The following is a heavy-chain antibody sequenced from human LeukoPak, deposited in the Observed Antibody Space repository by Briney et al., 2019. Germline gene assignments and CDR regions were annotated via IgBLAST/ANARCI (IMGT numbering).Heavy chain of an antibody. D-gene: IGHD3-22*01. Sequence: GGSLRLSCAASGFIFSNAWMNWVRQAPGKGLEWVSSISSSSSYIYYADSVKGRFTISRDNAKNSLYLQMNSLRAEDTAVYYCARDTAPLSEYYDSSGHDYWGQGTLVTVSS. CDR1: GFIFSNAW. J-gene: IGHJ4*02. CDR2: ISSSSSYI. CDR3: ARDTAPLSEYYDSSGHDY. V-gene: IGHV3-21*01.